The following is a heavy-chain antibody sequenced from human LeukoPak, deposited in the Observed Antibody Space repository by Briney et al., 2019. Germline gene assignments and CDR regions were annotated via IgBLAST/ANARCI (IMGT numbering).Heavy chain of an antibody. CDR3: ARDSLSYYYGMDV. D-gene: IGHD2-15*01. CDR2: IYSGRST. V-gene: IGHV3-53*04. J-gene: IGHJ6*02. CDR1: GFTVSSNY. Sequence: GGSLRLSCAASGFTVSSNYMSWVRQAPGKGLEWVSVIYSGRSTYYADSVKGRFAISRHNSKNTLYLQMNSLRAEDTAVYYCARDSLSYYYGMDVWGQGTTVTVSS.